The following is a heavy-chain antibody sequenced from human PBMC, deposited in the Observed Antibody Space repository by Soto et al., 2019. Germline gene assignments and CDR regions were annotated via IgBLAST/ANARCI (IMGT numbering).Heavy chain of an antibody. J-gene: IGHJ4*02. CDR3: ARSTMVRGIIITWDY. Sequence: ASVKVSCKASGYTFTSYGISWVRQAPGQGLEWMGWISAYNGNTNYAQKLQGRVTMTTDTSTSTAYMELRSLRSDDTAVYYCARSTMVRGIIITWDYWGPGTLVNVSS. CDR1: GYTFTSYG. CDR2: ISAYNGNT. D-gene: IGHD3-10*01. V-gene: IGHV1-18*01.